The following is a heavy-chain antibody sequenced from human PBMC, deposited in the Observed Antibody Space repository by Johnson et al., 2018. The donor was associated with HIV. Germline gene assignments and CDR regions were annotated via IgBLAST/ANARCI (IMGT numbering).Heavy chain of an antibody. J-gene: IGHJ3*02. D-gene: IGHD2-2*01. CDR1: GFTVSSNY. CDR2: IYSGGST. CDR3: ARGDIVVVPAATRAQDVFDI. Sequence: VQLVESGGGLVQPGGSLRLSCAASGFTVSSNYMSWVRQAPGKGLEWVSVIYSGGSTYYADSVKGRFTISRDNSKNTLYRQMNSLRAEDTAVYYCARGDIVVVPAATRAQDVFDIWGQGTMVTVSS. V-gene: IGHV3-66*01.